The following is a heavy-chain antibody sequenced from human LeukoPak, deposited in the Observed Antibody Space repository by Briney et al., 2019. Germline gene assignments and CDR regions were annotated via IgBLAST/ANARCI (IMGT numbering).Heavy chain of an antibody. CDR2: ISYDGSNK. Sequence: GGSLRLSCAASGFTFSSYSMNWVRQAPGKGLEWVAVISYDGSNKYYADSVKGRFTISRDNSKNTLYLQMNSLRAEDTAVYYCARGDPGLHYDYWGQGTLVTVSS. CDR1: GFTFSSYS. J-gene: IGHJ4*02. D-gene: IGHD3-16*01. CDR3: ARGDPGLHYDY. V-gene: IGHV3-30*03.